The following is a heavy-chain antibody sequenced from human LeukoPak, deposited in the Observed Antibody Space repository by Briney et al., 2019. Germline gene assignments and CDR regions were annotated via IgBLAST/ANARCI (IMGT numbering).Heavy chain of an antibody. CDR2: IYTSGST. J-gene: IGHJ5*02. CDR3: ARDGAVAGGNWFDP. D-gene: IGHD6-19*01. CDR1: GGSISSYY. Sequence: PSETLSLTCTVSGGSISSYYWSWIRQPAGKGLEWIGRIYTSGSTNYNPSLKSRVTMSVDTSKNQFSLKLSSVTAANTAVYYCARDGAVAGGNWFDPWGQGTLVTVSS. V-gene: IGHV4-4*07.